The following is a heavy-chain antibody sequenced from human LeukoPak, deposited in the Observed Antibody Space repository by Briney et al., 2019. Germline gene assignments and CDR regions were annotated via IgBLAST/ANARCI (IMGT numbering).Heavy chain of an antibody. CDR1: GFIFSSYG. J-gene: IGHJ4*02. CDR3: ARDQMISAAGLDY. Sequence: GGSLRLSCAASGFIFSSYGMHWVRQAPGKGLEWVAVISYDGSNKCYVDSVKGRFTISRDNSKNTLYLQMNSLRAEDTAVYYCARDQMISAAGLDYWGQGTLVTASS. CDR2: ISYDGSNK. V-gene: IGHV3-30*03. D-gene: IGHD6-13*01.